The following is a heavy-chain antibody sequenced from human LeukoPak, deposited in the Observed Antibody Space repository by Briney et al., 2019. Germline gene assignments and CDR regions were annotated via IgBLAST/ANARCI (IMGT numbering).Heavy chain of an antibody. Sequence: NPSETLSLTCTVSGGSISSYYWSWIRQPPGKGLEWIGEINHSGSTNYNPSLKSRVTISVDTSKNQFSLKLSSVTAADTAVYYCARGRAFRYCSGGSCYSTLGLDAFDIWGQGTMVTVSS. D-gene: IGHD2-15*01. CDR2: INHSGST. J-gene: IGHJ3*02. CDR1: GGSISSYY. CDR3: ARGRAFRYCSGGSCYSTLGLDAFDI. V-gene: IGHV4-34*01.